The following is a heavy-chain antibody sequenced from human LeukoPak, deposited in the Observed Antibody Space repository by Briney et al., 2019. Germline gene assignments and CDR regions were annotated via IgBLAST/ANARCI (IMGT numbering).Heavy chain of an antibody. V-gene: IGHV3-48*04. CDR1: GFTFSSYS. CDR3: ARDQSTTVRLGAY. D-gene: IGHD4-17*01. CDR2: ISSSSSTI. J-gene: IGHJ4*02. Sequence: PGGSLRLSCAASGFTFSSYSMNWIRQAPGKGLEWVSYISSSSSTIYYADSVKGRFTISRDNAKNSLYLQMNSLRAEDTAVYYCARDQSTTVRLGAYWGQGTLVTVSS.